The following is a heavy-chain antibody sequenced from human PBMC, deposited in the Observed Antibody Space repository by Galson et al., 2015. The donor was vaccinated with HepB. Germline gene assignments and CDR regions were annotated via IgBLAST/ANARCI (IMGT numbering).Heavy chain of an antibody. Sequence: SVKVSCKASGYTFTSYAMHWVRQAPGQRLEWMGWINAGNGNTKYSQKFQGRVTITRDTSASTAYMELSSLRSEDTAVYYCARGGYSYGLYYYGMDVWGQGTTVTVSS. CDR2: INAGNGNT. CDR3: ARGGYSYGLYYYGMDV. CDR1: GYTFTSYA. V-gene: IGHV1-3*01. J-gene: IGHJ6*02. D-gene: IGHD5-18*01.